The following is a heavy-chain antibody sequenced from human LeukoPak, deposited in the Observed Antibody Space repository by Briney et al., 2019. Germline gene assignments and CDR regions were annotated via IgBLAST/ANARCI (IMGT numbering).Heavy chain of an antibody. V-gene: IGHV1-69*05. J-gene: IGHJ4*02. CDR3: ARDPPFGGQYYFDY. Sequence: GASVKVSCKASGGTFSSYAISWVRQAPGQGLEWMGGIIPIFGTANYAQKFQGRVTITTDESTSTAYMELSSLRSEDTAVYYCARDPPFGGQYYFDYWGQGTLVTVSS. CDR1: GGTFSSYA. D-gene: IGHD3-10*01. CDR2: IIPIFGTA.